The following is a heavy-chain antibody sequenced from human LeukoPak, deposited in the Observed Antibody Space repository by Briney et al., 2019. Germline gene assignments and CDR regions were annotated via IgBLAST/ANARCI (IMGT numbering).Heavy chain of an antibody. Sequence: ASVKVSCKASGYTFTSYDINWVRQATGQGLEWMGWMNPNSGNTGYAQKFQGRVTITRNTSISTAYIELSSLRSEDTAVYYCARARRIVVVPAASRDNYYYYMDVWGKGTTVTVSS. J-gene: IGHJ6*03. V-gene: IGHV1-8*03. D-gene: IGHD2-2*01. CDR3: ARARRIVVVPAASRDNYYYYMDV. CDR1: GYTFTSYD. CDR2: MNPNSGNT.